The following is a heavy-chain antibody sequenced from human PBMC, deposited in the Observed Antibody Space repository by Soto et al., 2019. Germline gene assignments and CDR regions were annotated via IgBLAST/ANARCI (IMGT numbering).Heavy chain of an antibody. Sequence: SLRLSCAATGFTLNRYDMSCVRQAPGKGLEWVSAISGSGGSKYYADSVKGRFTISRDNSNNTLYLQLNSLRAEATAVYYCAPRNWFDPWAQGALVRVPS. J-gene: IGHJ5*02. V-gene: IGHV3-23*01. CDR3: APRNWFDP. CDR2: ISGSGGSK. CDR1: GFTLNRYD.